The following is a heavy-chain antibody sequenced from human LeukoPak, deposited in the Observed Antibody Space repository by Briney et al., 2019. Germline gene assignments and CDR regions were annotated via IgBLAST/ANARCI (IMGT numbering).Heavy chain of an antibody. CDR1: GFTFSSYA. CDR3: ARRGLPDV. CDR2: ISYDGSNK. V-gene: IGHV3-30-3*01. D-gene: IGHD2-15*01. J-gene: IGHJ6*03. Sequence: GGSLRLSCAASGFTFSSYAMHWVRQAPGKGLEWVAVISYDGSNKYYADSAKGRFTISRDNSKNTLYLQMNSLRVEDTAVYYCARRGLPDVWGKGTTVTVSS.